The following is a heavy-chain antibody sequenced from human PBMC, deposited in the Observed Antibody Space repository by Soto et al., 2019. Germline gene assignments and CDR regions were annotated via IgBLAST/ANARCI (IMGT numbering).Heavy chain of an antibody. CDR2: IYYSGST. CDR1: GGSVSSGSYY. D-gene: IGHD5-12*01. V-gene: IGHV4-61*01. J-gene: IGHJ6*02. Sequence: SETLSLTCTVSGGSVSSGSYYWSWIRQPPGKGLEWIGYIYYSGSTNYNPSLKSRVTISVDTSKNQFSLKLSSVTAADTAVYYCARGQVDSGYDLELYYYYGMDVWGQGTTVTVSS. CDR3: ARGQVDSGYDLELYYYYGMDV.